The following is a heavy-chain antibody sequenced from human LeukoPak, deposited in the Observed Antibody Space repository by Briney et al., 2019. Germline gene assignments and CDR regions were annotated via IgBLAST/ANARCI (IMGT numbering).Heavy chain of an antibody. D-gene: IGHD5-24*01. J-gene: IGHJ4*02. CDR3: ARGDGYNFFDY. CDR2: FYVGGAT. V-gene: IGHV3-53*01. Sequence: GGSLRLSCAASGFTVSSNYMSWVRQVPGKGLEWVSVFYVGGATYYADSVKGRFTISRDNSENTLYLQMKSLGAEDTAVYYCARGDGYNFFDYWGQGTLVTVSS. CDR1: GFTVSSNY.